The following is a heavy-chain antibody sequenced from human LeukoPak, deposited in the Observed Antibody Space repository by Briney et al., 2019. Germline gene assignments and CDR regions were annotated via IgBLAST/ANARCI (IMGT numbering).Heavy chain of an antibody. V-gene: IGHV3-23*01. J-gene: IGHJ4*02. CDR2: IGGSGAST. Sequence: GGSLRLSCAASGFTFSSYAMSWVRQAPGKGLEWVSVIGGSGASTFYADSVKGRFSISRDNSKNTLYLQKNSLRAEDTAVYYCAKDPSGASIVRYFDYWGQGTLVIVSS. CDR3: AKDPSGASIVRYFDY. CDR1: GFTFSSYA. D-gene: IGHD3-16*02.